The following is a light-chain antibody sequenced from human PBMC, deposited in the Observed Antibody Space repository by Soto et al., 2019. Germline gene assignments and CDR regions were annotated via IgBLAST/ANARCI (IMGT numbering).Light chain of an antibody. V-gene: IGLV2-23*01. CDR3: CSDASTSTSRYV. J-gene: IGLJ1*01. CDR1: SSDVGNYNL. CDR2: EGT. Sequence: QSALTQPASVSGSPGQSITISCTGISSDVGNYNLVSWYQHHPGKAPKLIIYEGTKRPSGVSDRFSGSKSGNTASLTISGLQAEDDAVYYCCSDASTSTSRYVFGTGTKLTVL.